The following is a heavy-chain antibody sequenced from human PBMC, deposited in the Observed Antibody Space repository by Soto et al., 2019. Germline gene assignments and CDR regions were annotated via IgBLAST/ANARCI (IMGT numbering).Heavy chain of an antibody. CDR3: ASLVVLEDSTGDWIDP. Sequence: QVQLVQSGAEVKKPGSSVKVSCSASGGTISSYAITWVRQAPRQGLEWMGGFIPIIGTTNYAQKFQGRVTITADESTSTCYMEVSSLRSEDTAVYYCASLVVLEDSTGDWIDPWGQGTLVTVSS. CDR2: FIPIIGTT. D-gene: IGHD7-27*01. V-gene: IGHV1-69*01. CDR1: GGTISSYA. J-gene: IGHJ5*02.